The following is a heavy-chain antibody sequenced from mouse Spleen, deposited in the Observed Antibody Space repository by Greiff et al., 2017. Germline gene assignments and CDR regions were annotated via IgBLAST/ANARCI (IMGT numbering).Heavy chain of an antibody. CDR2: IYPGSGNT. V-gene: IGHV1-66*01. CDR3: ARETWEGRYYFDY. Sequence: QVQLQQSGPELVKPGASVKISCKASGYSFTSYYIHWVKQRPGQGLEWIGWIYPGSGNTKYNEKFKGKATLTADTSSSTAYMQLSSLTSEDSAVYYCARETWEGRYYFDYWGQGTTLTVSS. CDR1: GYSFTSYY. D-gene: IGHD4-1*01. J-gene: IGHJ2*01.